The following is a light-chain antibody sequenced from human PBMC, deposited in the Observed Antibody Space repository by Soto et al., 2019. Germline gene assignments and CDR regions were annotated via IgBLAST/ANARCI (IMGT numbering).Light chain of an antibody. CDR1: SSDIGGYNY. V-gene: IGLV2-14*01. J-gene: IGLJ2*01. CDR3: SSYTRRTTIV. Sequence: QSALTQPASVSGSPGQWVTISCTGTSSDIGGYNYVSWYQQHPGKAPKLIIYEVTYRPSGVSNRFSGAKSGNTASLTISGLQAEDEADYYCSSYTRRTTIVFGGGTKLTVL. CDR2: EVT.